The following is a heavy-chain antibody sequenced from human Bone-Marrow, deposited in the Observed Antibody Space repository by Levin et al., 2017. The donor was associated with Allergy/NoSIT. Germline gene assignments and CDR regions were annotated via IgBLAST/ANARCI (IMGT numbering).Heavy chain of an antibody. CDR1: GFTVSSNY. V-gene: IGHV3-66*01. CDR3: ARGGGYDGPFDY. J-gene: IGHJ4*02. D-gene: IGHD5-12*01. CDR2: ILSGGST. Sequence: GGSLRLSCAASGFTVSSNYMSWVRQPPGKGLEWVSVILSGGSTYYADSVKGRFTISRDNSKNTLSLQMNSLRAEDTAVYYCARGGGYDGPFDYWGQGTLVTVSS.